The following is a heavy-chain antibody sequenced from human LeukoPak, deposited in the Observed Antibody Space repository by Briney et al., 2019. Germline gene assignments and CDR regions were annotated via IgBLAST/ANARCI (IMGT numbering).Heavy chain of an antibody. CDR3: ANDLGYNYVFDY. Sequence: GGSLRLSCAASGFTFSSYAMSWVRQAPGKGLGWVSAISGSGGSTYYADSVKGRFTISRDNSKNTLYLQMNSLRAEDTAVYYCANDLGYNYVFDYWGQGTLVTVSS. V-gene: IGHV3-23*01. J-gene: IGHJ4*02. CDR2: ISGSGGST. D-gene: IGHD5-24*01. CDR1: GFTFSSYA.